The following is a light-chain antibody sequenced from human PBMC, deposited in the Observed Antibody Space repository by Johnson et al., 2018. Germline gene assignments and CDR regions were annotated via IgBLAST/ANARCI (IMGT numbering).Light chain of an antibody. CDR2: ENN. Sequence: VLTQPPSVSAAPGQKVTISCSGSSSNLGNNYVSWYQQLPGTAPKLLIYENNKRPSGIPDRFSGSKSGTSATLGITGLQTGDEADYYCGTWDSSLSAGNVFGTGTKVTVL. CDR1: SSNLGNNY. V-gene: IGLV1-51*02. CDR3: GTWDSSLSAGNV. J-gene: IGLJ1*01.